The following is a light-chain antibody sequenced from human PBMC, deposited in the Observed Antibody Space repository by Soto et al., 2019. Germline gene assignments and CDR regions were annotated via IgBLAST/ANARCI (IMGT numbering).Light chain of an antibody. CDR1: ESLVHSNGYNY. J-gene: IGKJ1*01. V-gene: IGKV2-28*01. CDR3: MQHLQSWT. Sequence: IVMTQYPLSLPVTPGEPASISCRSSESLVHSNGYNYLDWYLQKPGQSPQLLIYLGSNRASGVPDRFSGSGSGTDFTLKISRVEAEDVGVYYCMQHLQSWTFGQGTKVDIK. CDR2: LGS.